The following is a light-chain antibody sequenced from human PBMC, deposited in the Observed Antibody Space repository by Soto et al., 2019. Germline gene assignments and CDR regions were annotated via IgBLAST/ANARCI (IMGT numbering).Light chain of an antibody. V-gene: IGKV1-27*01. CDR3: QKYNSAPRT. Sequence: DIQMTQSPSSLSASVGDRVTITCRASQGISNYLAWYQQKPGKVPKLPIYAASTLQSGVPSRFSGSGSGADFTLTISSLQPEDVASYYWQKYNSAPRTFGQGTKVEIK. CDR1: QGISNY. CDR2: AAS. J-gene: IGKJ1*01.